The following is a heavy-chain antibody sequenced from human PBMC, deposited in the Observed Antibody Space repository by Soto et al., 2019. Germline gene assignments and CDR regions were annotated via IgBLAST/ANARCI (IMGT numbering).Heavy chain of an antibody. D-gene: IGHD3-3*01. V-gene: IGHV5-51*01. CDR2: IYPGDSDT. CDR1: GYSFTSYW. J-gene: IGHJ3*02. CDR3: ARQFDFWSGYYPDAFDI. Sequence: ESLKISCKGSGYSFTSYWIGWVRQMPGKGLEWMGIIYPGDSDTRYSPSFQGQVTISADKSISTAYLQWSSLKASDTAMYYCARQFDFWSGYYPDAFDIWGQGTMVTVSS.